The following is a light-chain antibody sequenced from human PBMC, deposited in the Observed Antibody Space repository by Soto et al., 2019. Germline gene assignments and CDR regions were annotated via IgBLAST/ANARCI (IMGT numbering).Light chain of an antibody. CDR1: QSISTN. J-gene: IGKJ2*01. V-gene: IGKV3-15*01. Sequence: EIVMTQSPATLSVFPGERATLSCRASQSISTNLAWYQQKPGQAPRLLIYGASARATGIPARFSGSGSGTEFTLTISSLQSEDFAVYYCNQYNSWPPYTFGQGTKLEIK. CDR3: NQYNSWPPYT. CDR2: GAS.